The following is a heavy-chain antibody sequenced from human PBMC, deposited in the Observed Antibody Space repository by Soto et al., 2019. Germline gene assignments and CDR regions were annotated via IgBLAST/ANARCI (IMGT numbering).Heavy chain of an antibody. CDR2: IYYSGST. J-gene: IGHJ5*02. CDR1: GGSISSHY. V-gene: IGHV4-59*11. D-gene: IGHD1-1*01. CDR3: ARGNDWFDP. Sequence: SETLSLTCTVSGGSISSHYWTWIWIRQLPGKGLEWIGYIYYSGSTNYNPSLKSRVTISVDTSKNQFSLKLSSVTAADTAVYYCARGNDWFDPWGQGTLVTVSS.